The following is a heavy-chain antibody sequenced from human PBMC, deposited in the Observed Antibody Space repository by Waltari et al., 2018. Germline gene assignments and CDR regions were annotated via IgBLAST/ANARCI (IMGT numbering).Heavy chain of an antibody. Sequence: EDQLVESGGGLVQPGGSLRLSCVASGFTFTSYWMSWVRQAPGEGLEWVANIKEDGSEKYYVNSVMGRFTISRDDSRNTVYLQMNSLRAEDAALYYCASGTATVSFEFWGQGTQVTVSS. J-gene: IGHJ4*02. CDR3: ASGTATVSFEF. CDR2: IKEDGSEK. CDR1: GFTFTSYW. V-gene: IGHV3-7*05. D-gene: IGHD1-1*01.